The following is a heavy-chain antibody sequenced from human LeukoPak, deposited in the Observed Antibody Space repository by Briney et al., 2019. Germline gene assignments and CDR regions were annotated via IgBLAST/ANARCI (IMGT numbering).Heavy chain of an antibody. Sequence: GGSLRLSCAASGFTFSSYAMHWVRQAPGKGLEWVAVISYDGSNKYYADSVKGRFTISRDNSKNTLYLQMNSLRAEDTAVYYCARDSGPPRGGGYGSYFQHWGQGTLVTVSS. CDR1: GFTFSSYA. CDR3: ARDSGPPRGGGYGSYFQH. D-gene: IGHD3-16*01. J-gene: IGHJ1*01. V-gene: IGHV3-30-3*01. CDR2: ISYDGSNK.